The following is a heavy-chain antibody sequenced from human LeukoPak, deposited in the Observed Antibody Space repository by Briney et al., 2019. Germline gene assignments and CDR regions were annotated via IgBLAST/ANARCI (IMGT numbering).Heavy chain of an antibody. Sequence: ASVKVSCKASGSTFTDYYMHWVRQAPGQGLEWMGIINPSGGSTSYAQKFQGRVTMTRDMSTSTVYMDLSSLRSEDTAVYYCARDGYGYAFDIWGQGTMVTVSS. CDR2: INPSGGST. J-gene: IGHJ3*02. D-gene: IGHD5-18*01. CDR3: ARDGYGYAFDI. V-gene: IGHV1-46*01. CDR1: GSTFTDYY.